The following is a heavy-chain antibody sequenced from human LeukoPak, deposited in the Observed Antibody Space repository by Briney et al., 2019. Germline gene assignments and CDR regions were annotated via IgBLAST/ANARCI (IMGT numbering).Heavy chain of an antibody. Sequence: PGGSLRLSCVASGFTFSYFWMNWVRLVPGKGLEWVANINEDGSVQDYVGSVRGRFTISRDNAKNSLYLHMNSVRVEDTAVYYCATRESSMARSHWGQGTLVTISS. J-gene: IGHJ4*02. CDR3: ATRESSMARSH. D-gene: IGHD3-10*01. CDR1: GFTFSYFW. CDR2: INEDGSVQ. V-gene: IGHV3-7*01.